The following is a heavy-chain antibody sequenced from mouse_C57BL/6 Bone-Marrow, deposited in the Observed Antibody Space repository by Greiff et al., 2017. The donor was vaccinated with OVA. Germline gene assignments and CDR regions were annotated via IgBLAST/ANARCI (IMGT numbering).Heavy chain of an antibody. CDR1: GYAFSSSW. D-gene: IGHD2-4*01. CDR2: IYPGDGDT. V-gene: IGHV1-82*01. CDR3: NYYDGFAY. J-gene: IGHJ3*01. Sequence: VQLQQSGPELVKPGASVKISCKASGYAFSSSWMNWVKQRPGKGLEWIGRIYPGDGDTNYNGKFKGKATLTADKSSSTAYMQLSSLTSEDSAVYFCNYYDGFAYWGQGTLVTVSA.